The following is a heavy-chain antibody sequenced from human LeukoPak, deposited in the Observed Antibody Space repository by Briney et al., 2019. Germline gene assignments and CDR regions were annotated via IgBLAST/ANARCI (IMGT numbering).Heavy chain of an antibody. J-gene: IGHJ3*02. D-gene: IGHD3-16*01. CDR3: ARHMITFGVDAFDI. Sequence: PSETLSLTCAVSGGSINSYYWSWIRQPPGKGLEWIGYIYYSGSTNYNPSLKSRVTISVDTSKNQFSLKLSSVTAADTAVYYCARHMITFGVDAFDIWGQGTMVPLSS. CDR2: IYYSGST. V-gene: IGHV4-59*01. CDR1: GGSINSYY.